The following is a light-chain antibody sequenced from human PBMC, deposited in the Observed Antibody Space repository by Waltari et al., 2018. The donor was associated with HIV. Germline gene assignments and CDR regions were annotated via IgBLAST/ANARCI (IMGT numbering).Light chain of an antibody. CDR3: QNYNSAPLT. J-gene: IGKJ1*01. V-gene: IGKV1-27*01. Sequence: DIQMTQSPSSLSASVGDRVTITCRASQGISIYLAWYQQKPGKVPKLLIYKASTLHPGVPSRFSGSGSGTDFTLTISSLQPEDVSTYYCQNYNSAPLTFGPGTKVEIQ. CDR1: QGISIY. CDR2: KAS.